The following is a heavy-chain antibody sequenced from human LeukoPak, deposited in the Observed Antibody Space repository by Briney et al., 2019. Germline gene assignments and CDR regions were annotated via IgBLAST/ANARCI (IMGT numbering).Heavy chain of an antibody. V-gene: IGHV3-30*04. Sequence: PGGSLRLSCAASGFTFSGYAMHWVRQAPGKGLEWVAVISYDGSNKYYADSVKGRFTISRDNSKNTLYLQMNSLRAEDTAVYYCARDQEGIVVVPAAINYYYYGMDVWGKGTTVTVSS. CDR1: GFTFSGYA. D-gene: IGHD2-2*02. CDR2: ISYDGSNK. J-gene: IGHJ6*04. CDR3: ARDQEGIVVVPAAINYYYYGMDV.